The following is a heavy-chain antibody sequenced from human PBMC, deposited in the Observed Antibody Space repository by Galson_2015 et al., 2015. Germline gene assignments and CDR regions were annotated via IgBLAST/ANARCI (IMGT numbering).Heavy chain of an antibody. Sequence: SLRLSCAASGFTFSSYAMHWVRQAPGKGLEWVAVISYDGSNKYYADSVKGRFTISRDNSKNTLYVKMKSLRAEDTAVYYCARGLGWKTLRKSPFDYWGQGTLVTVSS. V-gene: IGHV3-30-3*01. CDR2: ISYDGSNK. CDR1: GFTFSSYA. CDR3: ARGLGWKTLRKSPFDY. J-gene: IGHJ4*02. D-gene: IGHD2-21*01.